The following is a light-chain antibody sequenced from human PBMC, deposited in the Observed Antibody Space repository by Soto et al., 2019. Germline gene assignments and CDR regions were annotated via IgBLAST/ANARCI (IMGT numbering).Light chain of an antibody. CDR1: QSISSY. J-gene: IGKJ4*01. Sequence: DIQMTQSPSSLSASVGDRVTITCRASQSISSYLNWYQQKPGKAPKLLIYAASSLQSGVPSRFSGSGSGTDFTLTISSLQPEDFATYYCQQTYDSLVSFGGGTRWIS. V-gene: IGKV1-39*01. CDR2: AAS. CDR3: QQTYDSLVS.